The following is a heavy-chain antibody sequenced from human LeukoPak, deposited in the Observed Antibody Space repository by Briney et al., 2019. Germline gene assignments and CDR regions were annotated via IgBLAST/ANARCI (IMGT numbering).Heavy chain of an antibody. CDR1: GFTFSNAW. V-gene: IGHV3-15*01. Sequence: GGSLRLSCAASGFTFSNAWMSWVRQAPGKGLEWVGRIKSKTDGGTTDYAAPVKGRFTISRDDSKNTLYLQMNSLKTEDTAVYYCTTEVSSWYGNWFDPWGQGTLVTVSS. CDR2: IKSKTDGGTT. CDR3: TTEVSSWYGNWFDP. J-gene: IGHJ5*02. D-gene: IGHD6-13*01.